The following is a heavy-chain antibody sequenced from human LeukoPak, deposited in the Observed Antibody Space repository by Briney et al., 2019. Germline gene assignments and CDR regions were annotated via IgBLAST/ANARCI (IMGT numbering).Heavy chain of an antibody. Sequence: SETLSLTCTVSGGSISSYYWSWIRQPPGKGLEWIGYIYYSGSTNYNPSLKSRATISVDKSKNQFSLKLSSVTAADTAVYYCARGNIAVGDWGQGTLVTVSS. V-gene: IGHV4-59*12. D-gene: IGHD6-19*01. CDR3: ARGNIAVGD. CDR1: GGSISSYY. CDR2: IYYSGST. J-gene: IGHJ4*02.